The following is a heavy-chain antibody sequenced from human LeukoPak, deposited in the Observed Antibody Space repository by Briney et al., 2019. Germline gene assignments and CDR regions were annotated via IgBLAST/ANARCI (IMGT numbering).Heavy chain of an antibody. Sequence: EPGPTPVKPTQTLPLDRPFSGFSFSFCGVGVGWIPQPPGGALECLGVIYENDEKLYSSSLQNRLSITKDTPKNQVVLTMANMDPVDTATYYCAHRHRGVASDIWGQGTMVTVSS. CDR2: IYENDEK. CDR3: AHRHRGVASDI. D-gene: IGHD2-15*01. V-gene: IGHV2-5*01. CDR1: GFSFSFCGVG. J-gene: IGHJ3*02.